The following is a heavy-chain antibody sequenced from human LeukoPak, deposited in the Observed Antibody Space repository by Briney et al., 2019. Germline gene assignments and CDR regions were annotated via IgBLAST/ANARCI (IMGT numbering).Heavy chain of an antibody. CDR1: GGSISSADYY. CDR3: ARARDTNSSDY. CDR2: IYYSGST. J-gene: IGHJ4*02. D-gene: IGHD5-24*01. Sequence: SETLSLTCTVSGGSISSADYYWSWIRQPPGKGLEWIGYIYYSGSTYYNPSLKSRVTLSVDTSNNQFSLRLSSVTAADTAVYYCARARDTNSSDYWGQGTLVTVSS. V-gene: IGHV4-30-4*08.